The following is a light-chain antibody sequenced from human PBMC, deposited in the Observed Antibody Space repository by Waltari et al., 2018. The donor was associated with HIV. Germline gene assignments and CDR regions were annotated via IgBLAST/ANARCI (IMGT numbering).Light chain of an antibody. Sequence: QSALTQPRSVSGSPGQSVTISCTGTSSHVCGYNYVSWYQQHPGKAPKLRIYDVSNRPSGVLARFAASKSVNTASLTISVLQAEDEADYYCCSYAGSYSWVFGGGTKLTVL. CDR2: DVS. J-gene: IGLJ3*02. CDR3: CSYAGSYSWV. V-gene: IGLV2-11*01. CDR1: SSHVCGYNY.